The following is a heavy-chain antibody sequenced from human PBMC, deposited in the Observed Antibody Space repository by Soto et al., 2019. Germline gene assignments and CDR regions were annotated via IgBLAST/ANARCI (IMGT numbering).Heavy chain of an antibody. CDR2: IIPIFGTA. CDR1: GGTFSSYA. J-gene: IGHJ4*02. D-gene: IGHD3-10*01. CDR3: ARARRGRFGELLSPNYFDY. Sequence: QVQLVQSGAEVKKPGSSVKVSCKASGGTFSSYAISWVRQAPGQGLEWMGGIIPIFGTANYAQKFQGRVTITADESTSTAYMELSSLRSEDTAVYYCARARRGRFGELLSPNYFDYWGQGTLVTVSS. V-gene: IGHV1-69*01.